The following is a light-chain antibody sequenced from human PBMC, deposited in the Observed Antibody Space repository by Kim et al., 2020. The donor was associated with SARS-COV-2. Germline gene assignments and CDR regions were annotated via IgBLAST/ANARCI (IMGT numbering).Light chain of an antibody. CDR3: SSYTSSSTFYV. Sequence: QSALTQPASVSGSPGQSITISCTGTSSDVGGYNYVSWYQQHPGKAPKLMIYNVNKRPSGVSSRFSGSKSGYTASLTISGLQAEDEADYYCSSYTSSSTFYVFGTGTKVTVL. CDR1: SSDVGGYNY. CDR2: NVN. J-gene: IGLJ1*01. V-gene: IGLV2-14*01.